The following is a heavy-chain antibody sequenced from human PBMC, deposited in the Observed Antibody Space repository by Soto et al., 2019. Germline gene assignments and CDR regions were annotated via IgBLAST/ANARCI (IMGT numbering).Heavy chain of an antibody. Sequence: GGSLRLSCAASGFTFSSYAMHWVRQAPGKGLEWVAVISYDGSNKYYADSVKGRFTISRDNSKNTLYLQMNSLRAEDTAVYYCARVRRGQLRYFDWLPRVIDYWGQGTLVTVSS. V-gene: IGHV3-30-3*01. CDR1: GFTFSSYA. CDR3: ARVRRGQLRYFDWLPRVIDY. J-gene: IGHJ4*02. CDR2: ISYDGSNK. D-gene: IGHD3-9*01.